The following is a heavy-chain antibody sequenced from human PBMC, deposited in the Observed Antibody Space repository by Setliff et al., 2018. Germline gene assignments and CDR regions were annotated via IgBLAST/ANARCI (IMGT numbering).Heavy chain of an antibody. D-gene: IGHD2-8*01. CDR1: GGTFRSDG. V-gene: IGHV1-18*01. CDR3: SKLVRYCTTTACQGASGAEF. Sequence: ASVKVSCKASGGTFRSDGFNWVRQAPGQGLEWMGWISAYTGNTKFAQKFQGRVTMTTDTSTSTAYLELRSLTSDDTAVYYCSKLVRYCTTTACQGASGAEFWGQGTLVTVSS. CDR2: ISAYTGNT. J-gene: IGHJ4*02.